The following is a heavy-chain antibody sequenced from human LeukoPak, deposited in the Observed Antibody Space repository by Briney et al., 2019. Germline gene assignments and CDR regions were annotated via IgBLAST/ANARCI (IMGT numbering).Heavy chain of an antibody. CDR2: IIPIFGTA. D-gene: IGHD4-11*01. Sequence: ASVKVSCKASVGTFSSYVISWVRQSPGQGLEWMGGIIPIFGTANYAQKFQGRVTITADESTSTAYMELSSLRSEDTAVYYCARERSRLQYDQRYFDYWRQGTLVTVSS. CDR3: ARERSRLQYDQRYFDY. J-gene: IGHJ4*02. V-gene: IGHV1-69*13. CDR1: VGTFSSYV.